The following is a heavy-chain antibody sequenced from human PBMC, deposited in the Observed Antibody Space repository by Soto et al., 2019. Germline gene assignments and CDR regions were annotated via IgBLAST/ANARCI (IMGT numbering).Heavy chain of an antibody. CDR3: ARGNRAGAMGGSYHFDY. CDR1: GGSFSGYY. J-gene: IGHJ4*02. D-gene: IGHD1-26*01. Sequence: SETLSLTCAVYGGSFSGYYWSWIRQPPGKGLEWIGEINHSGSTNYNPSLKSRVTISVDTSKNQFSLKLSSVTAADTAVYYCARGNRAGAMGGSYHFDYWGQGTLVTVSS. V-gene: IGHV4-34*01. CDR2: INHSGST.